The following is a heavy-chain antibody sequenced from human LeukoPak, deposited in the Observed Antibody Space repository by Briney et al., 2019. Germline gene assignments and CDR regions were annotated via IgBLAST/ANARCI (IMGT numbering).Heavy chain of an antibody. J-gene: IGHJ4*02. Sequence: SETLSLTYTVSGYSISNGYCWGWIRPPPGKGLEWVGSIYHRGSTYYNPSLRSRVTISLDRSKKKFSLKLTSVTAADTAVYFCARGAEYYAIWRGYAGYSDYWGQGISVTVSS. CDR3: ARGAEYYAIWRGYAGYSDY. CDR2: IYHRGST. D-gene: IGHD3-3*01. V-gene: IGHV4-38-2*02. CDR1: GYSISNGYC.